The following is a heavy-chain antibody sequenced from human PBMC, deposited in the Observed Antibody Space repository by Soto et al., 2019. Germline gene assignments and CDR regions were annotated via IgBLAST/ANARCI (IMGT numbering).Heavy chain of an antibody. Sequence: QVQLVESGGGVVQPGRSLRLSCAASGFTFSSYGMHWVRQAPGKGLEWVAVISYEGSDKYYADSVKGRFTISRDNSKNTMYPQMDSLRAEDTAVYYCAKGVLVAPTYCQHWGQGTLVTVSS. D-gene: IGHD2-15*01. CDR2: ISYEGSDK. V-gene: IGHV3-30*18. CDR3: AKGVLVAPTYCQH. CDR1: GFTFSSYG. J-gene: IGHJ1*01.